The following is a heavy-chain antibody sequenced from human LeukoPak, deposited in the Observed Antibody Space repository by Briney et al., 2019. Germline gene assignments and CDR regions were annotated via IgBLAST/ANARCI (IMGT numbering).Heavy chain of an antibody. J-gene: IGHJ6*02. V-gene: IGHV4-59*01. Sequence: PSEPLSLTCTVSGGSISSYYWSWIRQPPGKGLEWIGYIYYSGSTNYNPSLKRRATISVDTSKTQFYLKLSSVTAADTAVYYCARGKGTSAAYYYYYGMYVWGQGTTVTISS. CDR1: GGSISSYY. CDR2: IYYSGST. CDR3: ARGKGTSAAYYYYYGMYV. D-gene: IGHD2-2*01.